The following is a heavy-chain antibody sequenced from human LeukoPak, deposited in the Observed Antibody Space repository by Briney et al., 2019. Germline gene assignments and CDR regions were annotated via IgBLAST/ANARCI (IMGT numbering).Heavy chain of an antibody. Sequence: ASVKVSCKASGGTFSSYAISWVRQAPGQGLEWMGGIIPIFGTANYAQKFQGRVTITADESTSTAYMELSSLRSEDTAVYYCATLYGAPSTYSNPPYYFDYWGQGTLVTVSS. CDR1: GGTFSSYA. V-gene: IGHV1-69*13. D-gene: IGHD4-11*01. J-gene: IGHJ4*02. CDR2: IIPIFGTA. CDR3: ATLYGAPSTYSNPPYYFDY.